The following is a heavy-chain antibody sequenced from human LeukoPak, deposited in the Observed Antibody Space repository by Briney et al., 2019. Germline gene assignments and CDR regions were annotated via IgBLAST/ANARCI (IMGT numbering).Heavy chain of an antibody. CDR1: GLTFSDAW. D-gene: IGHD3-22*01. Sequence: GGSLRLSCAASGLTFSDAWMSWVRQAPGKGLEWVAGISDSGGRTNYADSVKGRFTISRDNPKNTLYLQMNSLRAEDTAVYFCAKRGVVIRVILVGFHKEAYYFDSWGQGALVTVSS. J-gene: IGHJ4*02. CDR2: ISDSGGRT. V-gene: IGHV3-23*01. CDR3: AKRGVVIRVILVGFHKEAYYFDS.